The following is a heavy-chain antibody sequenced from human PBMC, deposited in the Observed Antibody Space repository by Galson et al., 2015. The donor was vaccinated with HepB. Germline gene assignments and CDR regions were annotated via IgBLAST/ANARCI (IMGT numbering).Heavy chain of an antibody. CDR1: GFTFSSYA. CDR2: ISGSGGST. Sequence: SLRLSCAASGFTFSSYAMSWVRRAPGKGLEWVSAISGSGGSTYYADSVKGRFTISRDNSKNTLYLQMNSLRAEDTAVYYCAKGGEPAGYYFDYWGQGTLVTVSS. J-gene: IGHJ4*02. V-gene: IGHV3-23*01. CDR3: AKGGEPAGYYFDY. D-gene: IGHD1-14*01.